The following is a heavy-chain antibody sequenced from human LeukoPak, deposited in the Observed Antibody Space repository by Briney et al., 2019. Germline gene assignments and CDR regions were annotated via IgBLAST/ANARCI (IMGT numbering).Heavy chain of an antibody. J-gene: IGHJ5*02. CDR1: GGSISSGDYY. CDR3: ARQYGSGSYYNWFDP. D-gene: IGHD3-10*01. CDR2: IYYSGST. Sequence: SETLSLTCTVSGGSISSGDYYWSWIRQPPGKGLEWIGYIYYSGSTYYNPSLKSRVTISVDMSKNQFSLKLSSVTAADTAVYYCARQYGSGSYYNWFDPWGQGTLVTVSS. V-gene: IGHV4-30-4*01.